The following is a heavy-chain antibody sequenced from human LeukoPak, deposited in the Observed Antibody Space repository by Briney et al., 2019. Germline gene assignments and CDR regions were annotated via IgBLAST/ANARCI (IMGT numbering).Heavy chain of an antibody. CDR3: ARGPTAAGTGTPEGNWFDP. CDR1: GGTXXXYA. J-gene: IGHJ5*02. Sequence: KVSCXXSGGTXXXYAISXVRQAPGQGLEWMGGIIPIFGTANYAQKFQGRATITADESTSTVYMELSSLRSEDTAVYYCARGPTAAGTGTPEGNWFDPWGQGTLVTVSS. V-gene: IGHV1-69*01. D-gene: IGHD6-13*01. CDR2: IIPIFGTA.